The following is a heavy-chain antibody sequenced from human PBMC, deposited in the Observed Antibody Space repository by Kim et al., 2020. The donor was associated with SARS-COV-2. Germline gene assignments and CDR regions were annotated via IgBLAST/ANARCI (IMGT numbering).Heavy chain of an antibody. CDR3: CVTMIVVVIADPSNDAFDI. CDR1: GFTFSSYA. V-gene: IGHV3-30-3*01. J-gene: IGHJ3*02. D-gene: IGHD3-22*01. CDR2: ISYDGSNK. Sequence: GGSLRLSCAASGFTFSSYAMHWVRQAPGKGLEWVAVISYDGSNKYYADSVKGRFTISRDNSKNTLYLQMNSLRAEDTAVYYCCVTMIVVVIADPSNDAFDIWGQGTMVTVSS.